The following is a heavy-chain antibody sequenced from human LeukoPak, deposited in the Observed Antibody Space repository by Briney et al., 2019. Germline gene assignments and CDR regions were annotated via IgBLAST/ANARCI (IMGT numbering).Heavy chain of an antibody. J-gene: IGHJ4*02. Sequence: ASVKVSCKASGYTFTSYYMHWVRQAPGQGLEWMGIINPSGGSTSYAQKFQGRVTMTRDMSTSTVYMELSSLRSEDTAVYYCAREGGDIVVVPAAERAYYFDCWGQGTLVTVSS. V-gene: IGHV1-46*01. CDR2: INPSGGST. D-gene: IGHD2-2*01. CDR1: GYTFTSYY. CDR3: AREGGDIVVVPAAERAYYFDC.